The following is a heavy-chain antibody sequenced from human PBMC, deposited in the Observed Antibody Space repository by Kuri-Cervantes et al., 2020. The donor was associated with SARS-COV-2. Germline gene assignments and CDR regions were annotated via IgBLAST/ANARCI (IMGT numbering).Heavy chain of an antibody. Sequence: SETLSLTCAVYGGSFSGYYWSWIRQPPGKGLEWIGEINHSGSTNYNPSLKSRVTISVDTSKNQLSLKLSSVTAADTAVYYCARGWYPVGATILYYFDYWGQGTLVTVSS. CDR1: GGSFSGYY. J-gene: IGHJ4*02. D-gene: IGHD1-26*01. V-gene: IGHV4-34*01. CDR2: INHSGST. CDR3: ARGWYPVGATILYYFDY.